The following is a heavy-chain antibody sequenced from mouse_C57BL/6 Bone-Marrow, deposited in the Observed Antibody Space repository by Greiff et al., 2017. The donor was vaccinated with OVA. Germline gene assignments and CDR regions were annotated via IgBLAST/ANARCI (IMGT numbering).Heavy chain of an antibody. D-gene: IGHD2-1*01. Sequence: EVQLQQSGTVLARPGASVKMSCKTSGYTFTSYWMHWVKQRPGQGLEWIGAIYPGNSDTSYNQKFTGKAKLTAVPSASTAYMELSSLTNEDSAVYYCTREGDGYGNSDYWGQGTTLTVSS. V-gene: IGHV1-5*01. CDR3: TREGDGYGNSDY. CDR1: GYTFTSYW. J-gene: IGHJ2*01. CDR2: IYPGNSDT.